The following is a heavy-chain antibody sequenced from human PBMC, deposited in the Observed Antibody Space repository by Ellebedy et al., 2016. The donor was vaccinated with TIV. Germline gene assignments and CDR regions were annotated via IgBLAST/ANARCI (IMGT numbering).Heavy chain of an antibody. V-gene: IGHV3-30*04. CDR3: AKPPEHWLIHTGLES. CDR1: GFTFSLYA. J-gene: IGHJ4*02. Sequence: PGGSLRLSCAASGFTFSLYAIHWVRQAPGKGLEWVAVISYDGSNKEYGDSVKGRFTVSRDNSKNTLYLQMNSLRAEDTAVYYCAKPPEHWLIHTGLESWGQGTLVTVAS. CDR2: ISYDGSNK. D-gene: IGHD6-19*01.